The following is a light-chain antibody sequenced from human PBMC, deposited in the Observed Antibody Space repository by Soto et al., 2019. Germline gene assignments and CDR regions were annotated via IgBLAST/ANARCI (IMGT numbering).Light chain of an antibody. CDR2: DVT. Sequence: QSALTQPRSVSGSPGQSVAISCTGTSSDVGGYDYVSWFQQHPGKAPKLMIYDVTKRPSGVPDRFSGSKSGNTASLTSSGLQAEDEADYCCCSYAGSPDVFGTGTKVTVL. CDR3: CSYAGSPDV. V-gene: IGLV2-11*01. J-gene: IGLJ1*01. CDR1: SSDVGGYDY.